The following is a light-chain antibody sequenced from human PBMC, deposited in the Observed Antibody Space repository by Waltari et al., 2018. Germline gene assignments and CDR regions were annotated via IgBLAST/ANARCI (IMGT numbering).Light chain of an antibody. Sequence: IEMTQSPATLSVSPGERATLSCRASQSVSRDLAWYQHKPGQAPRLLIYGESTRATGIPARFSGSGSGTEFILTISSLQSEDFAVYYCQQYENWPRTFGQGTKVEIK. J-gene: IGKJ1*01. CDR2: GES. V-gene: IGKV3-15*01. CDR3: QQYENWPRT. CDR1: QSVSRD.